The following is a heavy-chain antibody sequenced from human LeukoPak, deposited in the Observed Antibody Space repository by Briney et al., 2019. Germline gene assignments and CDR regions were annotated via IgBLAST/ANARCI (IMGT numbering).Heavy chain of an antibody. CDR1: GYTFTGHY. CDR3: ATWRGYCSGWSGPFDD. V-gene: IGHV1-2*02. J-gene: IGHJ4*02. CDR2: IDPNSGGT. Sequence: ASVKVSCKASGYTFTGHYMHWVRQAPGQGLEWMGWIDPNSGGTNYAQKFQGRVTMTSDTSISTAYMELSRLRSDDTAIYYCATWRGYCSGWSGPFDDWGQGTLVTVSS. D-gene: IGHD6-19*01.